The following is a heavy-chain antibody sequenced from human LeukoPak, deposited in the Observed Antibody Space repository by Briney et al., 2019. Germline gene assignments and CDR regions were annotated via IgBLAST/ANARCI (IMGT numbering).Heavy chain of an antibody. Sequence: PGRSLRLSCAASGFTFSSYAMHWVRQAPGKGLEWVAVISYDGSNKYYADSVKGRFTISRDNSKNTLYLQMNSLRAEDTAVYYCARVTRWELPDFDYWGQGTLVTVSS. CDR1: GFTFSSYA. D-gene: IGHD1-26*01. J-gene: IGHJ4*02. V-gene: IGHV3-30-3*01. CDR3: ARVTRWELPDFDY. CDR2: ISYDGSNK.